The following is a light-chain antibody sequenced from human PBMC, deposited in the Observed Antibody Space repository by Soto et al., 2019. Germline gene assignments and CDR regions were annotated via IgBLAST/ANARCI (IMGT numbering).Light chain of an antibody. CDR1: SSNIGAGYY. J-gene: IGLJ1*01. Sequence: QSVLSHPPSVAGAPGQKVTISCTGSSSNIGAGYYLRGYQQLPGTAPKLLLYGNSNRPSGVPDRFSGSKSGTSASLAITGLQAEDEADYYCQSYDSSLSAYVFGTGTKVTVL. CDR2: GNS. V-gene: IGLV1-40*01. CDR3: QSYDSSLSAYV.